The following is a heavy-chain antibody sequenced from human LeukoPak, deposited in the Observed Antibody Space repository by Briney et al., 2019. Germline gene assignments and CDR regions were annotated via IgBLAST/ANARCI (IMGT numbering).Heavy chain of an antibody. J-gene: IGHJ4*02. CDR1: GGSLSGYY. CDR3: ASNSYGFCFDY. Sequence: SETLSLTCAVYGGSLSGYYWSWIRQPPGKGLEWIGEINHSGSTNYNPSLKSRVTISVDTSKNQFSLKLSSVTAADTAVYYCASNSYGFCFDYWGQGTLVTVSS. V-gene: IGHV4-34*01. CDR2: INHSGST. D-gene: IGHD5-18*01.